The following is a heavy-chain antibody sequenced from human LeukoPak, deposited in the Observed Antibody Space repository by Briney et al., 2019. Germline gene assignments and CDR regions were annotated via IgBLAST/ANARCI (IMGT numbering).Heavy chain of an antibody. CDR1: GGSVNSSSHY. CDR2: ITYIGST. J-gene: IGHJ4*02. D-gene: IGHD6-19*01. Sequence: PSETLSHTCTVSGGSVNSSSHYCGWIRRPPGKGLEWIGSITYIGSTYYNPSLSSRVTISADTSKNQFSLKLTSVTAADTAVYYCARGFNTAWLGDSDSWGQGTLATVSS. V-gene: IGHV4-39*07. CDR3: ARGFNTAWLGDSDS.